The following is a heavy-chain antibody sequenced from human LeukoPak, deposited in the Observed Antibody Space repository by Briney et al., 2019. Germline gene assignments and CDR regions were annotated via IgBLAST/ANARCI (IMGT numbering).Heavy chain of an antibody. D-gene: IGHD6-13*01. CDR3: ARDKQQLLNDY. CDR2: ISSSSSYI. Sequence: GGSLRLSCAASGFTFSSYSMNWVRKAPGKGLEWVSSISSSSSYIYYADSVKGRFTISRDNAKNSLYLQMNSLRAEDTAVYYCARDKQQLLNDYWGQGTLVTVSS. J-gene: IGHJ4*02. V-gene: IGHV3-21*01. CDR1: GFTFSSYS.